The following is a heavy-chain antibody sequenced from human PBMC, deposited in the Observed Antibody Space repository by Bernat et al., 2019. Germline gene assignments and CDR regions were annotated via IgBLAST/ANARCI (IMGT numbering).Heavy chain of an antibody. J-gene: IGHJ6*02. Sequence: EVQLVESGGGLVQPGGSLRLSRAASGFTFSSYWMSWVRQAPGKGLEWVANIKQDGSEKYYVDSVKGRFTISRDNAKNSLYLQMNSLRAEDTAVYYCARSDIVVVPAAIGAPGMDVWGQGTTVTVSS. D-gene: IGHD2-2*02. CDR1: GFTFSSYW. V-gene: IGHV3-7*03. CDR2: IKQDGSEK. CDR3: ARSDIVVVPAAIGAPGMDV.